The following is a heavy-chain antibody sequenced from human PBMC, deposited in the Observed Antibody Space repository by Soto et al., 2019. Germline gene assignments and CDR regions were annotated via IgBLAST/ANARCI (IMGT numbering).Heavy chain of an antibody. V-gene: IGHV1-18*01. CDR1: GYTFTSYG. CDR2: ISAYNGNT. Sequence: ASVKVCCKASGYTFTSYGSSWVRHAPGQGLEWMGWISAYNGNTNYAQKLQGRVTMTTDTSTSTDYMEMRSLRSDDTAVYYCARDASGGAVTTPPDWAYWGKGTLVPVSS. J-gene: IGHJ4*02. CDR3: ARDASGGAVTTPPDWAY. D-gene: IGHD4-17*01.